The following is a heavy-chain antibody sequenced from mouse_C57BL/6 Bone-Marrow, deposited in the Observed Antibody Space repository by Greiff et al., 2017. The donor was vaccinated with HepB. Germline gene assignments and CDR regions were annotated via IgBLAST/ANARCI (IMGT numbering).Heavy chain of an antibody. D-gene: IGHD1-1*01. V-gene: IGHV1-74*01. J-gene: IGHJ2*01. CDR1: GYTFTSYW. Sequence: QVQLQQPGAELVKPGASVKVSCKASGYTFTSYWMHWVKQRPGQGLEWIGRIHPSDSDTNYNQKFKGKATLTVDKSSSTAYMQLSILTSEDSAVYYAAIGYGSSFFDYWGQGTTLTVSS. CDR2: IHPSDSDT. CDR3: AIGYGSSFFDY.